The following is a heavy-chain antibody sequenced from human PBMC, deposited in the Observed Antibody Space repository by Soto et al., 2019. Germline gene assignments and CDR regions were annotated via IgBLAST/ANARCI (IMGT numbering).Heavy chain of an antibody. CDR3: ARRYGSGSYSSPPDY. V-gene: IGHV3-20*04. J-gene: IGHJ4*02. Sequence: GGSLRLSCAASGFTFDDYGMSWVRQAPGKGLEWVSGINWNGGSTGYADSVKGRFTISRDNAKNSLYLQMNSLRAEDTALYYCARRYGSGSYSSPPDYWGQGTLVTVSS. D-gene: IGHD3-10*01. CDR1: GFTFDDYG. CDR2: INWNGGST.